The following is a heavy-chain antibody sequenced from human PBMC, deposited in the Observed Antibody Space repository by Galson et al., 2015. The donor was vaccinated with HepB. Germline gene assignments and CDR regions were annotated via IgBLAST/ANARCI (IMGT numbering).Heavy chain of an antibody. Sequence: SLRLTCAASGFTFSSYAIMWVRQAPGKGLEWVSGMSDNGDNTFYADSVKGRFTISRDISKNTVYLQMNSLRVEDTAVYYCATRSGASGWYSYFQHWGQGTLVTVSS. J-gene: IGHJ1*01. CDR3: ATRSGASGWYSYFQH. CDR1: GFTFSSYA. D-gene: IGHD6-19*01. V-gene: IGHV3-23*01. CDR2: MSDNGDNT.